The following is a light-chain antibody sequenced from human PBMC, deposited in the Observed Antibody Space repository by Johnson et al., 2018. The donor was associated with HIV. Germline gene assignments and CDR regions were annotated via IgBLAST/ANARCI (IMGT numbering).Light chain of an antibody. CDR1: SSNIGNNY. J-gene: IGLJ1*01. V-gene: IGLV1-51*02. Sequence: QSVLTQPPSVSAAPGQKVTISCSGSSSNIGNNYVSWYQQLPGTAPKLLIYENNKRPSGIPDRFSGSKSGPSATLGITRLQTGDEADYYCGTWDSSLSAYVFGTGTKVTVL. CDR3: GTWDSSLSAYV. CDR2: ENN.